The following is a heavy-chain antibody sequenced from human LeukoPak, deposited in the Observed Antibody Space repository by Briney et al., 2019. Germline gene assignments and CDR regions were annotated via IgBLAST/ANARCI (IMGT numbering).Heavy chain of an antibody. V-gene: IGHV3-30-3*01. Sequence: PGRSLRLSCAASGFTFSSYAMHWVRQAPGKGLEWVAVISYDGSNKYYADSVKGRFTISRDNSKNTLYLQMNSLRAEDTAVYYCAKETQQLVALDYWGQGTLVTVSS. CDR1: GFTFSSYA. CDR2: ISYDGSNK. D-gene: IGHD6-13*01. CDR3: AKETQQLVALDY. J-gene: IGHJ4*02.